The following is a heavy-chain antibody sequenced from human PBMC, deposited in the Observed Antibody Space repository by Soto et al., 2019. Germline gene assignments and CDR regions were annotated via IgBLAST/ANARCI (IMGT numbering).Heavy chain of an antibody. Sequence: ASVKVSCKASGYTFTDYDTSWVRQAPGRGLEWMGWISTYNGNTIYAQKIQGRVTMTTDTSTSTAYVELRSLRSDDTAVYYCAREEGISDWHAFDYWGQGTLVTVSS. CDR2: ISTYNGNT. J-gene: IGHJ4*02. CDR1: GYTFTDYD. V-gene: IGHV1-18*04. CDR3: AREEGISDWHAFDY. D-gene: IGHD6-19*01.